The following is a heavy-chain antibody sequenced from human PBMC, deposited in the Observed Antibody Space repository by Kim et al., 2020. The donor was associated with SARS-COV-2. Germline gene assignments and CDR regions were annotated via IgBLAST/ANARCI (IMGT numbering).Heavy chain of an antibody. J-gene: IGHJ4*02. CDR1: GDSIGSFY. Sequence: SETLSLTCSVSGDSIGSFYWSWIRQIPGKGLEWIGYVYHSGTANFSPSFNSRVTLSVDMAKNQFSLTLRSVTAADTAFYYCARETTGYGELPDWGQG. V-gene: IGHV4-59*01. CDR2: VYHSGTA. D-gene: IGHD3-10*01. CDR3: ARETTGYGELPD.